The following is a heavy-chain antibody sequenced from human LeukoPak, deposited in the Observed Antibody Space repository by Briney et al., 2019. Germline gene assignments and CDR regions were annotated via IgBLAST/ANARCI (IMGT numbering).Heavy chain of an antibody. Sequence: SETLSLTCSVSGGSISSYYWSWIRQPPGKGLEWIGSIFYSGSTNYNPSLKSRVTISVDTSKNQFSLRLSSVTAADTAVYYCARAITIFGVVGPRFDCWGQGTLVTVSS. V-gene: IGHV4-59*01. CDR2: IFYSGST. CDR1: GGSISSYY. J-gene: IGHJ4*02. D-gene: IGHD3-3*01. CDR3: ARAITIFGVVGPRFDC.